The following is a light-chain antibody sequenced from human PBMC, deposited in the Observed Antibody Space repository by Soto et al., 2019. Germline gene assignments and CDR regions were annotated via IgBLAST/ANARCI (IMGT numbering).Light chain of an antibody. Sequence: TQSQGTLSLSPGGRATLSCRASQSVSSNLAWYQQKPGQAPRLLIYGASTRATGVPARFSGTGSETDFTLTISGLQSDDSAVYFCQQYNNWPFSFGQGTRLEI. CDR3: QQYNNWPFS. J-gene: IGKJ5*01. CDR2: GAS. CDR1: QSVSSN. V-gene: IGKV3-15*01.